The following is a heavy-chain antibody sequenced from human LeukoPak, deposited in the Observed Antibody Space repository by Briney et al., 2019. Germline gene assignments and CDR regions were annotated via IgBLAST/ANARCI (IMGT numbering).Heavy chain of an antibody. CDR3: ARRGSGWYVDY. Sequence: GGSLKISCKGSGYTFTSYWIGWVRQMPGKGLEWMGIIYPGDSDTRYSPSFQGQVSISVDKSISTAYLQWSSLKASDTAMYYCARRGSGWYVDYWGQGTLVTVSS. CDR2: IYPGDSDT. V-gene: IGHV5-51*01. D-gene: IGHD6-19*01. CDR1: GYTFTSYW. J-gene: IGHJ4*02.